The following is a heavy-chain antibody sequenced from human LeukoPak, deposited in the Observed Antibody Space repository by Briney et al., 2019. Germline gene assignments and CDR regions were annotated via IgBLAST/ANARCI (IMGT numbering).Heavy chain of an antibody. D-gene: IGHD6-19*01. V-gene: IGHV3-7*01. J-gene: IGHJ4*02. Sequence: PGGSLRLSCAASGYIFSDHWMSWVRQAPVKGLEWVANIKEDGSESYYVDSVKGRFTISRDNAKKSLYLQMDSLRAEDTAVYHCVFGGWYFSYWGQGTLVTVSS. CDR2: IKEDGSES. CDR1: GYIFSDHW. CDR3: VFGGWYFSY.